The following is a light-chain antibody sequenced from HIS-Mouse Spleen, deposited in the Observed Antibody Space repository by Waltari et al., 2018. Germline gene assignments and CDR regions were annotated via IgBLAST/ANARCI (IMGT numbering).Light chain of an antibody. CDR3: AAWDDSLNGPV. Sequence: QSVLTQPPSASGTPGQRVTISCSGSSSNIGSNTVNWYQQLPGTAPKLLIYSNNQRRSAGPDRCSGSKSGTSASLAISWLQSEDEADYYCAAWDDSLNGPVFGGGTKLTVL. CDR2: SNN. J-gene: IGLJ3*02. CDR1: SSNIGSNT. V-gene: IGLV1-44*01.